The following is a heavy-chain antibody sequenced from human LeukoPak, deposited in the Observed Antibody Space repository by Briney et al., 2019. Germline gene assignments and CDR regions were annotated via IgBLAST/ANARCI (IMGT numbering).Heavy chain of an antibody. J-gene: IGHJ6*02. Sequence: GASVKVSCKASGYIFTSYDINWVRQATGQGLEWMGWMNPNSGNTGYAQKFQGRVTMTRNTSISTAYMELSSLRSEDTAVYYCARGTWIQFNYYYYYGMDVWGQGTTVTVSS. CDR3: ARGTWIQFNYYYYYGMDV. D-gene: IGHD5-12*01. CDR1: GYIFTSYD. CDR2: MNPNSGNT. V-gene: IGHV1-8*01.